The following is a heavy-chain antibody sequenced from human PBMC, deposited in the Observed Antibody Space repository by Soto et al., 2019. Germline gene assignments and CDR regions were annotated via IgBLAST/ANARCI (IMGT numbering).Heavy chain of an antibody. J-gene: IGHJ6*02. CDR3: ARSERQLLWCGELKDYYYGMDV. CDR2: IIPILGIA. D-gene: IGHD3-10*01. Sequence: QVQLVQSGAEVKKPGSSVKVSCKASGGTFSSYTISWVRQAPGQGLEWMGRIIPILGIANYAQKFQGRVTITADKSTSTAYMELSSLRSEDTAVYYCARSERQLLWCGELKDYYYGMDVWGQGTTVTVSS. CDR1: GGTFSSYT. V-gene: IGHV1-69*02.